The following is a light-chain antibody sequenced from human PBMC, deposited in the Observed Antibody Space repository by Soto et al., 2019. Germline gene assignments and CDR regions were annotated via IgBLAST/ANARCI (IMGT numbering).Light chain of an antibody. CDR3: QQYISYPLT. V-gene: IGKV1-5*03. CDR2: KTS. Sequence: DIPMTQSPSTLSASVGDRVTVTCRASQNIDTWLAWYQRKPGKAPNLLIYKTSTLESGVPSRFSGSGSGTEFTLTISSLQPDDFVTYYCQQYISYPLTFGQGTKLEIK. J-gene: IGKJ2*01. CDR1: QNIDTW.